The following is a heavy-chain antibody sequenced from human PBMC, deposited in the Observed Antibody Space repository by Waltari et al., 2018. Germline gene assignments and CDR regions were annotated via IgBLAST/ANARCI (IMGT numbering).Heavy chain of an antibody. CDR3: ARRISAAAGTGWFDP. CDR2: ICPVDSDT. D-gene: IGHD6-13*01. J-gene: IGHJ5*02. V-gene: IGHV5-51*01. Sequence: EVQLVQSGAEVKKPGESLKISCKGAGYSFTSYWIGWVRQMPGKGLEWMGIICPVDSDTRYSPPFQGQVPSSADKSISTAYLQWSSLKASDTAMYYCARRISAAAGTGWFDPWGQGTLVTVSS. CDR1: GYSFTSYW.